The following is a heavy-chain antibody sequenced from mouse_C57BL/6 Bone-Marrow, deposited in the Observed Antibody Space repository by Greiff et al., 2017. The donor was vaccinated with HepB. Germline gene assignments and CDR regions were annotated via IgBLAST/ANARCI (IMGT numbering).Heavy chain of an antibody. J-gene: IGHJ1*03. CDR3: ARLEFDGSSGDWYFDV. D-gene: IGHD1-1*01. Sequence: VQLQQPGAELVKPGASVKVSCKASGYTFTSYWMHWVKQRPGQGLEWIGRIHPSDSDTNYNQKFKGKATLTVDTSSSPAYMELHSLTSEDSAVYFCARLEFDGSSGDWYFDVWGTGTTVTVSS. V-gene: IGHV1-74*01. CDR2: IHPSDSDT. CDR1: GYTFTSYW.